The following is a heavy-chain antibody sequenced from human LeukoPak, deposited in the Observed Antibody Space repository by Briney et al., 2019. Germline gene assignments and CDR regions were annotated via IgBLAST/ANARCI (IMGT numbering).Heavy chain of an antibody. Sequence: SQTLSLTCTVSGGSISSGSYYWSWIRQPAGKGLEWIGRIYTSGSTNYNPSLKSRVTISVDTSKNQFSLKLSSVTAADTAVYYSARDQGEKSAYYDILTGYYAFDIRGQGTMVTVSS. CDR3: ARDQGEKSAYYDILTGYYAFDI. CDR1: GGSISSGSYY. D-gene: IGHD3-9*01. V-gene: IGHV4-61*02. CDR2: IYTSGST. J-gene: IGHJ3*02.